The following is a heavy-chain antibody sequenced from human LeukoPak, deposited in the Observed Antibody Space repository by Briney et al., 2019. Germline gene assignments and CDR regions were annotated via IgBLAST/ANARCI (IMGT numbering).Heavy chain of an antibody. CDR1: GFTFSSYG. D-gene: IGHD3-22*01. Sequence: GGSLRLSCAASGFTFSSYGMHWVRQAPGKGLEWVSYISSSSTTIYYADSVKGRFTISRDNAKNSLYLQMNSLRAEDTAVYYCARVSRPGSYYYNTSGYRPLDYWGQGTLVTVSS. J-gene: IGHJ4*02. V-gene: IGHV3-48*04. CDR3: ARVSRPGSYYYNTSGYRPLDY. CDR2: ISSSSTTI.